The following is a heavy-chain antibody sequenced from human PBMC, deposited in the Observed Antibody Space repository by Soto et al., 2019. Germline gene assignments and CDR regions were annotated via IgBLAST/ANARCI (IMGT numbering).Heavy chain of an antibody. V-gene: IGHV4-31*03. Sequence: PSETLSLTCTVSGGSISSCGYYWSWIRQHPGKGLEWIGYIYYSGSTYYNPSLKSRVTISVDTSKNQFSLKLSSVTAADTAVYYCARSGSSLRGYSYPGYGMDVWGQGTTVTVSS. J-gene: IGHJ6*02. CDR3: ARSGSSLRGYSYPGYGMDV. CDR2: IYYSGST. D-gene: IGHD5-18*01. CDR1: GGSISSCGYY.